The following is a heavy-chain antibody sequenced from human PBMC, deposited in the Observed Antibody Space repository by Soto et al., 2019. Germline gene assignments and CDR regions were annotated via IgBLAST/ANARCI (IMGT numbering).Heavy chain of an antibody. Sequence: EVQLLESGGGLVQPGGSLRLSCAASGFTFSSYAMSWVRQAPGKGLEWVSSISGNGGSTNYADSVKGRFTISRDNSKNALDLQMNSPRAEDTAIYYCAKDRGGYCTSTTCYGGGSFDYWGQGTLVTVSS. J-gene: IGHJ4*02. D-gene: IGHD2-2*01. CDR1: GFTFSSYA. CDR3: AKDRGGYCTSTTCYGGGSFDY. V-gene: IGHV3-23*01. CDR2: ISGNGGST.